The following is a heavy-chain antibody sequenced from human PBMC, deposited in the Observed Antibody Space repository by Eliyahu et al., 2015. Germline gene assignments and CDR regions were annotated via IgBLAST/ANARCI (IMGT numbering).Heavy chain of an antibody. D-gene: IGHD6-13*01. V-gene: IGHV4-31*01. J-gene: IGHJ6*03. CDR3: ARGIAASFYMDV. Sequence: QVQLQESGPGLVKPSQTLSLTCTVSGXSISSGGYYWSWIRQHPGKGLEWIGYIYYSGSTYYNPSLKSLVTISVDTSKNQFSLKLSSVTAADTAVYYCARGIAASFYMDVWGQGTTVTVSS. CDR2: IYYSGST. CDR1: GXSISSGGYY.